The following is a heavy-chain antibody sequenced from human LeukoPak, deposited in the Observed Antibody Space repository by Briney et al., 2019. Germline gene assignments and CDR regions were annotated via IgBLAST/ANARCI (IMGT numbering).Heavy chain of an antibody. D-gene: IGHD2-15*01. CDR1: GFTFTGYA. V-gene: IGHV1-58*02. J-gene: IGHJ3*02. CDR2: IVIGSGDT. CDR3: AADLLAGYQGTFDI. Sequence: TSVKVSCKASGFTFTGYAMQWVRQARGKGRDCIGWIVIGSGDTTYAQTLQERATITRDLSTSTAYMELSSLRSEETAVYYCAADLLAGYQGTFDIWGQGTMVTVSS.